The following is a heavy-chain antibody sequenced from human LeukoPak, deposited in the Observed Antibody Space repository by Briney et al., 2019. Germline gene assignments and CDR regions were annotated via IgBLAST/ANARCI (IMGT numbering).Heavy chain of an antibody. Sequence: GGSLRLSCAASGFTFSSYAMSWVRQAPGKGLEWVSAITGSGGSTYYADSVKGRFTITRDNSKDMLYLQMNSLRAEDTAVYYCAKKKEEPATVTPFDYWGQGTLVTVSS. V-gene: IGHV3-23*01. D-gene: IGHD4-17*01. CDR2: ITGSGGST. CDR3: AKKKEEPATVTPFDY. J-gene: IGHJ4*02. CDR1: GFTFSSYA.